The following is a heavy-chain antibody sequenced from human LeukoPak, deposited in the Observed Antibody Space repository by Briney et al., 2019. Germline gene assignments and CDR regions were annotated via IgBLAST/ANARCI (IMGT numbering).Heavy chain of an antibody. Sequence: GGSLRLSCAASGFTFDDYVMHWVRQAPGKGLEWVSGISWNSGSIGYADSVKGRFTISRDNAKNSQYLQMNSLRAEDTALYYCAKAVSSSSYLFDYWGQGTLVTVSS. CDR3: AKAVSSSSYLFDY. D-gene: IGHD6-6*01. CDR2: ISWNSGSI. V-gene: IGHV3-9*01. J-gene: IGHJ4*02. CDR1: GFTFDDYV.